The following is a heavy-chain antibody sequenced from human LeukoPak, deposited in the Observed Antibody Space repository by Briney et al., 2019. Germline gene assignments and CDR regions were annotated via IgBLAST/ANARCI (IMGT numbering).Heavy chain of an antibody. J-gene: IGHJ4*02. Sequence: GGSLRLSCAASGFTFSTYALSWVRQAPGRGLEWVSSISANGGSTYPEDPVKGRFSFSRDNSKNTLHLQMNSLRAEDTAVYHCARQLGYCSDGSCYFDYWGQGTLVTVSS. CDR1: GFTFSTYA. D-gene: IGHD2-15*01. V-gene: IGHV3-23*01. CDR3: ARQLGYCSDGSCYFDY. CDR2: ISANGGST.